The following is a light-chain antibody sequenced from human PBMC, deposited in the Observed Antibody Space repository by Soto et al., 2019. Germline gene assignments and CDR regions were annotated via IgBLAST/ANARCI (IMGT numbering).Light chain of an antibody. J-gene: IGKJ5*01. Sequence: DIQMTQSPSSLSASVGDRVTIICQASQDINNYLNWYQQKPGKAPKLLIYDSSNLEIGVPSRFSGSGYGTRVSFTISSLQPEDIATYYCQQFDNLPFTFGQATRLEIK. CDR1: QDINNY. V-gene: IGKV1-33*01. CDR2: DSS. CDR3: QQFDNLPFT.